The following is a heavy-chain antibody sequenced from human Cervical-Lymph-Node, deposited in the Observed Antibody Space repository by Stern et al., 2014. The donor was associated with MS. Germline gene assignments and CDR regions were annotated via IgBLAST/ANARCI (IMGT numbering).Heavy chain of an antibody. CDR2: IYPGDSDT. V-gene: IGHV5-51*01. D-gene: IGHD6-13*01. Sequence: VQLVESGAGVKKPGESLKISCKGSGYSFTSYWIGWVRQMPGKGLEWMGIIYPGDSDTRYSPFFQGQVTISADKSISTAYLQWSSLKASDTAMYYCARRVAAAGDAFDIWGQGTMVTVSS. CDR1: GYSFTSYW. CDR3: ARRVAAAGDAFDI. J-gene: IGHJ3*02.